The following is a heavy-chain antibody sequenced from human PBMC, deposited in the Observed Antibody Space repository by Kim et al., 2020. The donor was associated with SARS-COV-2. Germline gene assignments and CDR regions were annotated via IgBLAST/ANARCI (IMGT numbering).Heavy chain of an antibody. V-gene: IGHV3-23*01. D-gene: IGHD1-7*01. CDR3: AKGEGNYFSPGFDY. J-gene: IGHJ4*02. CDR1: GFTFINYA. Sequence: GGSLRLSCAASGFTFINYAMSWVRQAPGKGLEWVSVVSDSGAVTFYTDSVRGRFTISRDNSKNTLYLQMNSLKAEDSALYYCAKGEGNYFSPGFDYWGQGTLVTVSS. CDR2: VSDSGAVT.